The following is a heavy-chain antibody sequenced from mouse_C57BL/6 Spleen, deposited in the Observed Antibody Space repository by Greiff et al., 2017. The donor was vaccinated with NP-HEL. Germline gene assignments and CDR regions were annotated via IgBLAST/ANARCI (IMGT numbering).Heavy chain of an antibody. CDR3: ARHDYDGEDY. D-gene: IGHD2-4*01. V-gene: IGHV1-52*01. CDR2: IDPSDSET. CDR1: GYTFTSYW. J-gene: IGHJ2*01. Sequence: QVQLKQPGAELVRPGSSVKLSCKASGYTFTSYWMHWVKQRPIQGLEWIGNIDPSDSETHYNQKFKDKATLTVDKSSSTAYMQLSSLTSEDSAVYYCARHDYDGEDYWGQGTTLTVSS.